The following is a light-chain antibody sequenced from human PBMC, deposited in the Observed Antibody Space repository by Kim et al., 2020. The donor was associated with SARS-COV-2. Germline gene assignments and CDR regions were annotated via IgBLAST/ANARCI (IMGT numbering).Light chain of an antibody. CDR1: DSNIGSNI. Sequence: GQRGAIPCSGSDSNIGSNIVNWYQQVPGTAPELLIYSNNQRPSGVSDRFSGSKSGTSASLAISGLQSEDEADYYCAAWDDSLNGYVFGTGTKVTVL. CDR3: AAWDDSLNGYV. J-gene: IGLJ1*01. CDR2: SNN. V-gene: IGLV1-44*01.